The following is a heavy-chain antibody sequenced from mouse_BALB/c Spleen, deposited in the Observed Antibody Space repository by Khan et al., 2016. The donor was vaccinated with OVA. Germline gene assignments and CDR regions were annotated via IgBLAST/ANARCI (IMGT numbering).Heavy chain of an antibody. V-gene: IGHV2-6-4*01. D-gene: IGHD2-14*01. Sequence: QVQLKESGPGLVAPSQSLSITCTVSGFSLSRYNIHWVRQPPGKGLEWLGMIWGGGDTDYNSTLKSRLSVSKNNSKSHVFLKVNSIQTNDSAMYYFARAYYRYDGYYAMDDWGQGTSVTVFS. CDR1: GFSLSRYN. CDR3: ARAYYRYDGYYAMDD. J-gene: IGHJ4*01. CDR2: IWGGGDT.